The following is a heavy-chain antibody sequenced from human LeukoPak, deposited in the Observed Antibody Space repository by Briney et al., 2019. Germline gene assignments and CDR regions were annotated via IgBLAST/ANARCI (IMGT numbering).Heavy chain of an antibody. V-gene: IGHV4-59*01. CDR2: TYYSGST. D-gene: IGHD2-15*01. J-gene: IGHJ2*01. CDR3: ARDVVVMVSATPYWYFDL. Sequence: PSETLSLTCTVSGGSISSYYWGWIRQPPGKGLEWIGYTYYSGSTNYNPSLKSRVTISVDTSKNQFSLKLTSVTAADTAVYYCARDVVVMVSATPYWYFDLWGRGTLVTVSS. CDR1: GGSISSYY.